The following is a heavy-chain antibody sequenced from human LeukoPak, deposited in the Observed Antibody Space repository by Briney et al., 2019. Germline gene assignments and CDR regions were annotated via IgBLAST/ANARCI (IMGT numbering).Heavy chain of an antibody. D-gene: IGHD6-13*01. J-gene: IGHJ4*02. V-gene: IGHV3-30*02. CDR1: GFTFSNYG. CDR3: AKDIFTGIAAAGAIDY. Sequence: GGSLRLSCAASGFTFSNYGMHWVRQAPGKGLEWVAFIPYDGSHKYYADSVKGRFTISRDTSKNTLYLQMNSLRAEDTALYYCAKDIFTGIAAAGAIDYWGQGTLVTVSS. CDR2: IPYDGSHK.